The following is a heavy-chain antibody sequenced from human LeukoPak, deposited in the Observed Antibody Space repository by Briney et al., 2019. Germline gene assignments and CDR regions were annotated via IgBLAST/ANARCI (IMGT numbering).Heavy chain of an antibody. D-gene: IGHD4-23*01. CDR2: IYYSGST. J-gene: IGHJ6*03. V-gene: IGHV4-39*07. CDR3: ARTDYGGIGYYYYYMDV. CDR1: SDYW. Sequence: SDYWMSWIRQPPGKGLEWIGSIYYSGSTYYNPSLKSRVTISVDTSKNQFSLKLSSVTAADTAVYYCARTDYGGIGYYYYYMDVWGKGTTVTVSS.